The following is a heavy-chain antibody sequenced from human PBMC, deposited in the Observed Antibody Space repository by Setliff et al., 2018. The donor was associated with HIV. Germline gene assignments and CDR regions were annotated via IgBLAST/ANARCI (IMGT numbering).Heavy chain of an antibody. J-gene: IGHJ4*02. CDR2: IIPVFGTT. Sequence: ASVKVSCKASGYTFTSYYLHWLRQAPGQGLDWMGGIIPVFGTTNYAQKFQGRVTITADESTSTAYMELSSLRSEDTAVYYCARHSPSDYWGQGTLVTVSS. V-gene: IGHV1-69*13. CDR1: GYTFTSYY. CDR3: ARHSPSDY.